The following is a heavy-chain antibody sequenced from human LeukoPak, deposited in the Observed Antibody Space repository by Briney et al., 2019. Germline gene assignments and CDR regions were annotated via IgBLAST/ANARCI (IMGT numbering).Heavy chain of an antibody. CDR1: GFTFSSYA. CDR3: AKEYGSGWKLIGV. D-gene: IGHD6-19*01. V-gene: IGHV3-23*01. J-gene: IGHJ6*02. CDR2: IGERGDIT. Sequence: GGSLRLSCAASGFTFSSYAMSWVRQAPGKGLEWVSVIGERGDITYYADSVKGRFTLSRDNSKNTLYLQMNSLRAEDTAVYYCAKEYGSGWKLIGVWGQGTTVTVSS.